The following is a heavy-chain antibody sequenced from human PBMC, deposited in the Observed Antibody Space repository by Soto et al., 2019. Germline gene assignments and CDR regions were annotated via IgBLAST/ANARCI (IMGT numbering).Heavy chain of an antibody. CDR1: GVSVISGGHY. J-gene: IGHJ4*02. D-gene: IGHD3-22*01. Sequence: SETLSLTCSVSGVSVISGGHYWNWIRQFPGKGLEWIGYIYHSGGGYYNPSLKSRASMSVDTSKNEFSLRLASVTAADTAVYFCARDPAATVDSHYFDYWGQGALVTVSS. V-gene: IGHV4-31*03. CDR3: ARDPAATVDSHYFDY. CDR2: IYHSGGG.